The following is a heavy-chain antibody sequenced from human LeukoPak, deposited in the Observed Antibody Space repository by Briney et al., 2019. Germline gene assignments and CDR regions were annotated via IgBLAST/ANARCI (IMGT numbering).Heavy chain of an antibody. CDR2: ISGSGGST. Sequence: GGSLRLSCAASGFTFSSYGMSWVRQAPGKGLEWVSAISGSGGSTYYADSMKGRFTISRDNSKNTLYLQMNSLRAEDTAVYYCAKGRGYSYGSKIFDYWGQGTLVTVSS. CDR3: AKGRGYSYGSKIFDY. V-gene: IGHV3-23*01. J-gene: IGHJ4*02. D-gene: IGHD5-18*01. CDR1: GFTFSSYG.